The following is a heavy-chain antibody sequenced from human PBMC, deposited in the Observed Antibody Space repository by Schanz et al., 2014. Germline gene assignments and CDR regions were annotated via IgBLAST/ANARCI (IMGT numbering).Heavy chain of an antibody. D-gene: IGHD4-4*01. V-gene: IGHV4-39*01. CDR1: GASISGSSDY. J-gene: IGHJ3*02. CDR3: ARRDNYLSAFDI. Sequence: QLQLQESGPGLVKPSETLSLTCTVSGASISGSSDYWGWIRQSPGKGLEWIGNIYYTGTTYYNPPLRSRVSISVDTSKNQVSLKLPSVPAADTAVFYCARRDNYLSAFDIWGQGTMVTVSS. CDR2: IYYTGTT.